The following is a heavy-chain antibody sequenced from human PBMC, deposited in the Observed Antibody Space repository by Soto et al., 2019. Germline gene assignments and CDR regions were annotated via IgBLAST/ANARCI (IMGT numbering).Heavy chain of an antibody. CDR2: VYHTGDT. CDR3: AREIVTAGGNNYFDP. CDR1: GGTVSSSHC. Sequence: NPSETLSLTCGVSGGTVSSSHCLILFRQSPGRGLEWIGNVYHTGDTNFNPSLQSRVTFSVDKSNNQFSLRLTSVTAADTAVYFCAREIVTAGGNNYFDPWGPGTLVTVSS. D-gene: IGHD2-21*02. V-gene: IGHV4-4*02. J-gene: IGHJ5*02.